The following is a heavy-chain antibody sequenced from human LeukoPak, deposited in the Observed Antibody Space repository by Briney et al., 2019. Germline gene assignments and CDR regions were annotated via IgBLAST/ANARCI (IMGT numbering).Heavy chain of an antibody. J-gene: IGHJ6*03. CDR3: ASVAATSYYYYMDV. CDR2: ISAYNGNT. D-gene: IGHD2-15*01. V-gene: IGHV1-18*04. CDR1: GYTFCTHW. Sequence: ASVKVSCKASGYTFCTHWMHWVRQAPGQGLEWMGWISAYNGNTNYAQKLQGRVTMTTDTSTSTAYMELRSLRSDDTAVYYCASVAATSYYYYMDVWGKGTTVTVSS.